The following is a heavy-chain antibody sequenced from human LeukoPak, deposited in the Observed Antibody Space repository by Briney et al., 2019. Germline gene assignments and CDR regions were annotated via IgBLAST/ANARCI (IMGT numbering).Heavy chain of an antibody. Sequence: PGGSLRLSCAASGFTFSSYAMHWVRQAPGKGLEWVAVISYDGSNKYYADSVKGRFTISRDNSKNTLYLQMNSLRAEDTAVYYCARDHYDSGGYGPIYMDVWGKGTTVTVSS. CDR2: ISYDGSNK. CDR3: ARDHYDSGGYGPIYMDV. J-gene: IGHJ6*03. D-gene: IGHD3-22*01. V-gene: IGHV3-30*01. CDR1: GFTFSSYA.